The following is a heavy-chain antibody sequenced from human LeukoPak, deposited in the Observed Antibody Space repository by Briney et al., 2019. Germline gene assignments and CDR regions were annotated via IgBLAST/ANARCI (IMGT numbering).Heavy chain of an antibody. CDR1: GDSVSSNSAA. CDR2: TYYRSKWYN. Sequence: SQTLSLTCAISGDSVSSNSAAWNWIRQSPSRGLEWLGRTYYRSKWYNGYALSVKSRITINPDTSKNQFSLKLSSVTAADTAVYYCARRKGSYFDYWGQGTLVTVSS. V-gene: IGHV6-1*01. J-gene: IGHJ4*02. CDR3: ARRKGSYFDY.